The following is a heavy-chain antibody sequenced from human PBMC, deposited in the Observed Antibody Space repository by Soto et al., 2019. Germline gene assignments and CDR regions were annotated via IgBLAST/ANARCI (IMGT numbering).Heavy chain of an antibody. Sequence: ASVKVSCKASGGTFSSYAISWVRQAPGQGLEWMGGIIPIFGTANYAQKFQGRVTITADESTSTAYMELSSLRSEDTAVYYCASPRGLVVVPAAIPLPPEHYGMDVWGQGTTVTVTS. CDR3: ASPRGLVVVPAAIPLPPEHYGMDV. CDR2: IIPIFGTA. CDR1: GGTFSSYA. D-gene: IGHD2-2*01. J-gene: IGHJ6*02. V-gene: IGHV1-69*13.